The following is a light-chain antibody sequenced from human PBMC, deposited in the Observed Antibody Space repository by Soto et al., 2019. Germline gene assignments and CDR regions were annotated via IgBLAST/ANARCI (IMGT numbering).Light chain of an antibody. CDR3: NSYAGSSAPYV. Sequence: QSALTQPASVSGSPGQSITISCTGTSSDVGGYNYVSWYQQHPGKAPKLMIYDVSNRPSGISNRFSGSKSDNTASLTISGLQAEDEADYYCNSYAGSSAPYVFGTGTKVTVL. J-gene: IGLJ1*01. CDR1: SSDVGGYNY. CDR2: DVS. V-gene: IGLV2-14*01.